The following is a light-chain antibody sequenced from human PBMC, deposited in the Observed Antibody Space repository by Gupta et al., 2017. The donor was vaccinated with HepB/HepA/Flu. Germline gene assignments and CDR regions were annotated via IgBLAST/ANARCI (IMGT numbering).Light chain of an antibody. J-gene: IGKJ1*01. CDR1: QSLLNSDNGNTY. CDR2: TVS. V-gene: IGKV2-40*01. Sequence: DIVMTQTPLSLPVTPGEPASISCRSSQSLLNSDNGNTYLDWYLQKPGQSPQLLIYTVSYRASGVPDRFSGSGSGTDFKLRISRVEADDAGVYYCMQRIEFPWTFGQGTKVEIK. CDR3: MQRIEFPWT.